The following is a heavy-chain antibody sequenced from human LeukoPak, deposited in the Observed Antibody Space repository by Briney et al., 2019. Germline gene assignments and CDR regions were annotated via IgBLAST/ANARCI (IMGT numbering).Heavy chain of an antibody. D-gene: IGHD4-17*01. Sequence: PSETLSLTCSVSGGYISTSNYYWGWIRQPPGKGLEWIGTIYYSGSTYYNPSLQSRVTISLDTSKNQFSLHVGSVTAADTAVYYCARQYGDYEARGAFDIWGQGTMVTVSS. CDR2: IYYSGST. V-gene: IGHV4-39*01. J-gene: IGHJ3*02. CDR3: ARQYGDYEARGAFDI. CDR1: GGYISTSNYY.